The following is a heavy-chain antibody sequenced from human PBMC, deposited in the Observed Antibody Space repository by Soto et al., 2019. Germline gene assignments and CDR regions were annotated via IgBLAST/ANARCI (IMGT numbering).Heavy chain of an antibody. CDR1: GGSISSYY. CDR3: ARDGSGDYYYYYMDV. D-gene: IGHD1-26*01. CDR2: IYYSGST. J-gene: IGHJ6*03. Sequence: PSETLALTFTVSGGSISSYYWSWIRQPPGKGLEWIGYIYYSGSTNYNPSLKSRVTISVDTSKNQFSLKLSSVTAADTAVYYCARDGSGDYYYYYMDVWGKGTTVTVSS. V-gene: IGHV4-59*01.